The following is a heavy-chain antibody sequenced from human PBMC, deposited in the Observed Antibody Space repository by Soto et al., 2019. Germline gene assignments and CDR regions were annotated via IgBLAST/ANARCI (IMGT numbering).Heavy chain of an antibody. D-gene: IGHD2-8*01. CDR1: GFTFSSYG. CDR2: ISYDGSNK. Sequence: GGSLRLSCAASGFTFSSYGMHWVRQAPGKGLEWVAVISYDGSNKYYADSVKGRFTISRDNSKNTLYLQMNSLRAEDTAVYYCAKEVSNVHYYYYGMDVWGQGTTVTVSS. J-gene: IGHJ6*02. CDR3: AKEVSNVHYYYYGMDV. V-gene: IGHV3-30*18.